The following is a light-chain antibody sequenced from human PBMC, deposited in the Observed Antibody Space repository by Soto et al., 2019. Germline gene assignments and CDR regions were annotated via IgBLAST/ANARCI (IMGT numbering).Light chain of an antibody. CDR3: QQYGSSPGT. V-gene: IGKV3-20*01. CDR2: GAS. J-gene: IGKJ2*01. Sequence: EIVLTQSPGTLSLSPGERATLSCRASQSVSSSYLAWYQQKPGQAPRLLIYGASRRATGIPDRFSGSGSGTDFTLTSSRLEPEDFAGYYCQQYGSSPGTFGQGTKLEIK. CDR1: QSVSSSY.